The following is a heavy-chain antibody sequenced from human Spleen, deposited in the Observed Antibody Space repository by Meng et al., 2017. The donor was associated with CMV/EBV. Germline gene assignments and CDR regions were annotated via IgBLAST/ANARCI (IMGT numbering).Heavy chain of an antibody. CDR2: IYSGGSST. J-gene: IGHJ5*02. CDR1: GFTFNNFA. Sequence: GESLKISCATSGFTFNNFAMTWVRQAPGKGLEWVSTIYSGGSSTSYADSVRGRFTISRDNAKNTLYLQMNSLRAEDTAVYYCARGVTMIVVEGYNWFDPWGQGTLVTVSS. V-gene: IGHV3-23*05. D-gene: IGHD3-22*01. CDR3: ARGVTMIVVEGYNWFDP.